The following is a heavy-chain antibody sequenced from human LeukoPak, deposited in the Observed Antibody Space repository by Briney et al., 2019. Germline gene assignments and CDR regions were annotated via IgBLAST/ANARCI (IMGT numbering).Heavy chain of an antibody. D-gene: IGHD6-19*01. CDR3: ARGQSSVAGNWFDP. V-gene: IGHV3-21*01. CDR2: ISSSSYI. CDR1: GFTFSSYS. J-gene: IGHJ5*02. Sequence: PGGSLRLSCAASGFTFSSYSMNWVRQAPGKGLEWVSSISSSSYIYYADSVKGRFTIPRDNAKNSLYLQMNSLRAEDTAVYYCARGQSSVAGNWFDPWGQGTLVTVSS.